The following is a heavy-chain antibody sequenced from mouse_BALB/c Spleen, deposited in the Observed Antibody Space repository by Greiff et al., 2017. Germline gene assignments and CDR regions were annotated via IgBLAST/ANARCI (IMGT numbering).Heavy chain of an antibody. Sequence: EVQLQQSGPDLVKPSQSLSLTCTVTGYSITSGYSWHWIRQFPGNKLEWMGYIHYSGSTNYNPSLKSRISITRDTSKNQFFLQLNSVTTEYTATYYCARSSIHYYGYDYAMDYWGQGTSVTVAS. CDR3: ARSSIHYYGYDYAMDY. CDR2: IHYSGST. J-gene: IGHJ4*01. D-gene: IGHD1-2*01. CDR1: GYSITSGYS. V-gene: IGHV3-1*02.